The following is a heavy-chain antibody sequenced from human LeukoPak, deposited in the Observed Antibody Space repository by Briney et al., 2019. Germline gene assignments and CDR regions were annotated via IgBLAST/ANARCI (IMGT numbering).Heavy chain of an antibody. D-gene: IGHD6-13*01. V-gene: IGHV3-30-3*01. Sequence: PGGSLRLSCAASGFTFSSYAMHWVRQAPGTGLEWVAVISYDGSNKYYADSVKGRFTISRDNSKNTLYLQMNSLRAEDTAVYYCARPRSSWALHDAFDIWGQGTMVTVSS. CDR2: ISYDGSNK. CDR3: ARPRSSWALHDAFDI. CDR1: GFTFSSYA. J-gene: IGHJ3*02.